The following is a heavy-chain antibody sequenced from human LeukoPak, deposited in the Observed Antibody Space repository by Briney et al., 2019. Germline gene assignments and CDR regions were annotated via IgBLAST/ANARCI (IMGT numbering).Heavy chain of an antibody. CDR3: ARSVVTAIQDAFDI. J-gene: IGHJ3*02. CDR2: ISAYNGNT. Sequence: GASVKVSCKASGYTFTSYGISWVRQAPGQGLEWMGWISAYNGNTNYAQKLQGRVTMTTDTSTSTAYMELSRLRSDDTAVYYCARSVVTAIQDAFDIWGQGTMVTVSS. V-gene: IGHV1-18*01. CDR1: GYTFTSYG. D-gene: IGHD2-21*02.